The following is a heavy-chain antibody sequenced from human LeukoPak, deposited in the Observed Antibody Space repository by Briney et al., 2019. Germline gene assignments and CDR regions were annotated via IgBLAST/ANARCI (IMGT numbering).Heavy chain of an antibody. V-gene: IGHV5-51*01. Sequence: ESLKISCKGSGYSFTSYWIGWGRRLPGKGLEWMGIIYPGDSDTRYSPSFQGQVTISADKSISTAYLQWSSLKASDTAMYYCARQPGRIAAADYWGQGTLVTVSS. CDR1: GYSFTSYW. CDR3: ARQPGRIAAADY. CDR2: IYPGDSDT. J-gene: IGHJ4*02. D-gene: IGHD6-13*01.